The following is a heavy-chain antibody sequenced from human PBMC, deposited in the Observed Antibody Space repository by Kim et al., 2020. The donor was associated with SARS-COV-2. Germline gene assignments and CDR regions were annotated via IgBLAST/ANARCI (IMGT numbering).Heavy chain of an antibody. Sequence: ASVKVSCKTSGYTFSNFFMNWVRQAPGQGLEWVGRFNPTTGDTKFAQKFHGRVTMARDTSISTAYMELTNLKSDDTAVYYCARGREVKLVLDSTMDVWGQGTTVTVSS. V-gene: IGHV1-2*06. J-gene: IGHJ6*02. CDR2: FNPTTGDT. D-gene: IGHD2-15*01. CDR1: GYTFSNFF. CDR3: ARGREVKLVLDSTMDV.